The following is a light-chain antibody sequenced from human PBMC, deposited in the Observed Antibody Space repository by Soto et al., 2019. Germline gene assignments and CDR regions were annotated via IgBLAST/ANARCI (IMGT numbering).Light chain of an antibody. J-gene: IGKJ4*01. V-gene: IGKV1-39*01. CDR1: QSISSY. CDR3: QQSYSTPPLT. CDR2: AAS. Sequence: DIQMTQSPSSLSASVGDRVTITCRASQSISSYLNWYQQKPGKAPKLLIYAASSLQSGVPSRFSGRGSGTDFTLTISSLQPEDFATYYFQQSYSTPPLTFGGGTKVEIK.